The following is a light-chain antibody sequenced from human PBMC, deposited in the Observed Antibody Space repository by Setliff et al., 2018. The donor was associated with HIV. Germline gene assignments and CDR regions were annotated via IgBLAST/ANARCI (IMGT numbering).Light chain of an antibody. CDR2: EVN. CDR1: SSDVGGFNY. J-gene: IGLJ1*01. Sequence: QSALTQPPSASGSPGQSVTISCTGTSSDVGGFNYVSWYQQHPGKAPKLMIYEVNKRSSGVPDRFSGSKSGNTASLTVSGLQAEDEAEYYCSSYTGSKNVFGTGTKV. V-gene: IGLV2-8*01. CDR3: SSYTGSKNV.